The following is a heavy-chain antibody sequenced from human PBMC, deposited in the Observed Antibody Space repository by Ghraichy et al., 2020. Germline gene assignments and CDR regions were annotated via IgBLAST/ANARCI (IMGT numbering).Heavy chain of an antibody. D-gene: IGHD6-25*01. V-gene: IGHV1-3*01. CDR3: ARGISTSGWIHEY. J-gene: IGHJ4*02. Sequence: ASVKVSCKTSGYIFSNYAMHWVRQAPGQRLEWMGWIDAVNCNTEYSQNFQGRVTFTRDTSASTDNMELSSLRSEDTAIYYCARGISTSGWIHEYWGQGTVVTVSS. CDR2: IDAVNCNT. CDR1: GYIFSNYA.